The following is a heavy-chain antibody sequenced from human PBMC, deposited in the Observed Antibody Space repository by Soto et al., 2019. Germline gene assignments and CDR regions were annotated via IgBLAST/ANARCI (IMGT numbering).Heavy chain of an antibody. D-gene: IGHD2-2*01. CDR2: IYSGGSK. J-gene: IGHJ2*01. CDR3: ARYHAYRHWYFDL. Sequence: EVQLVESGGGLIQPGGSLRLSCAASGFTVSSNYMSWVRQAPGKGLEWVSVIYSGGSKYYAESVKGRFTISRDNSKNNLYLQMNTLRDEDTAVYYGARYHAYRHWYFDLWGRGTLVTVFS. CDR1: GFTVSSNY. V-gene: IGHV3-53*01.